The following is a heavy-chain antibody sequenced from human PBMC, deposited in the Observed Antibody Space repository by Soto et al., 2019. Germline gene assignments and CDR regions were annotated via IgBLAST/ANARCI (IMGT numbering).Heavy chain of an antibody. D-gene: IGHD1-1*01. V-gene: IGHV3-9*01. J-gene: IGHJ6*02. CDR1: GFVFDDFA. CDR3: AKARAYSTGNYFYGMNV. Sequence: EVRLVESGGGLVKPDRSLRLSCAASGFVFDDFAMHWVRQAPGKGLEWVSGISWNSGYIGYAASVKGRFTISRDNSKRSLYLQMNSLTAEDTALYYCAKARAYSTGNYFYGMNVWGQGTTVTVSS. CDR2: ISWNSGYI.